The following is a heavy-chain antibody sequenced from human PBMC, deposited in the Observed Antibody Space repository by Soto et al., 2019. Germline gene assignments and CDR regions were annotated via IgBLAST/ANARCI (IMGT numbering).Heavy chain of an antibody. CDR1: GGSISRYY. V-gene: IGHV4-59*01. CDR3: ARVCLISRRPPSPRLFHMDA. CDR2: LYNTGST. D-gene: IGHD3-3*02. Sequence: PSETLSLTCTVSGGSISRYYWSWIGQPPGKGLEWIGYLYNTGSTIYNPSLKSRVTISVDTSKNQFSLKLNSVTAADTAVYYCARVCLISRRPPSPRLFHMDALVQW. J-gene: IGHJ6*02.